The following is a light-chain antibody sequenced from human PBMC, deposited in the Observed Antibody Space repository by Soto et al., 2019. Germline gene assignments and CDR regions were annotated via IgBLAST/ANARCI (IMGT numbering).Light chain of an antibody. CDR1: QSVSSDY. V-gene: IGKV3-20*01. CDR3: QQYGRSPMFT. CDR2: GAS. J-gene: IGKJ2*01. Sequence: EIVLTQSPGTLSLSPGDRATLSCRASQSVSSDYVAWYQQKPGQATRLLLYGASRGAAGIPDRFSGSGSVTDFTLTISRLEPEDFAVYFCQQYGRSPMFTFGQGTKLEVK.